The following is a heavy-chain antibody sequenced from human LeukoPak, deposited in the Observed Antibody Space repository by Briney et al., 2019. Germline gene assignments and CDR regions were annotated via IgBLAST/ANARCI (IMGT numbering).Heavy chain of an antibody. CDR1: EFTFSNAW. V-gene: IGHV3-15*01. CDR3: GTALRWEESRDY. J-gene: IGHJ4*02. CDR2: IKRKSDGGTA. D-gene: IGHD1-26*01. Sequence: PGGSLRLSCAASEFTFSNAWMGWVRQAPGKGLEWVGRIKRKSDGGTAEYAAPVKGRFTISRDDSKNTLYLQMSSLSTEDTAVYFCGTALRWEESRDYWGQGTLVTVSS.